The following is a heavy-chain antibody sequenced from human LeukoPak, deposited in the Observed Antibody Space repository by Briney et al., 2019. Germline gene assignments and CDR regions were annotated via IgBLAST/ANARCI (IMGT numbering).Heavy chain of an antibody. CDR2: IYHSGST. J-gene: IGHJ5*02. Sequence: PSETLSLTCTVSGYSISSGYYWGWIRQPPGEGLEWIGSIYHSGSTHYNPSLKSRATISVDTSKSQFSLKLSSVTAADTAVYYCARDSGITPTAYPWGQGTLVIVSS. V-gene: IGHV4-38-2*02. D-gene: IGHD6-13*01. CDR3: ARDSGITPTAYP. CDR1: GYSISSGYY.